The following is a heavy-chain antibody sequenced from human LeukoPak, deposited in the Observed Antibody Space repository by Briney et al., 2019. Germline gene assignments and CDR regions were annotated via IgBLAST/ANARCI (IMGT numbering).Heavy chain of an antibody. J-gene: IGHJ5*02. D-gene: IGHD2-2*01. Sequence: PGGSLRLSCAASGFTFSNYAIHWVRQAPGKGLEWVAVISYEESNKYYADSVKGRFTISRDNSKKTVDLQMNSLRAEDTALYYCAREHCTSSSCYFDPWGQGTLVTVSS. CDR3: AREHCTSSSCYFDP. V-gene: IGHV3-30*04. CDR2: ISYEESNK. CDR1: GFTFSNYA.